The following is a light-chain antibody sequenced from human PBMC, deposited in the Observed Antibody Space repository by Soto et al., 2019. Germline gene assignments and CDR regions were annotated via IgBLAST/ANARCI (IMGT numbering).Light chain of an antibody. CDR3: LQDYNYPWT. CDR2: AAS. V-gene: IGKV1-6*01. J-gene: IGKJ1*01. CDR1: QAIRND. Sequence: AIQMTQSPSSLSASVGDRVTITCRASQAIRNDLGWYQQKPGKAPKVLIYAASSLQSGVPSRFSGSGSDTDFTLTISSLQPEDFATYYCLQDYNYPWTFGQGTKVEIK.